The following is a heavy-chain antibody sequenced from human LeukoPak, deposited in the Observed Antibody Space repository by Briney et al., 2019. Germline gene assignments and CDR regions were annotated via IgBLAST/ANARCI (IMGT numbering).Heavy chain of an antibody. J-gene: IGHJ6*02. CDR1: GFTFSSYW. CDR2: IKQDGSEK. CDR3: ARDPYSSGWPSYYYYGMDV. V-gene: IGHV3-7*01. Sequence: PGGSLRLSCAASGFTFSSYWMSWVRQAPGKGLEWVANIKQDGSEKYYVDSVKGRFTISRDNAKNSLYLQMNSLRAEDTAVYYCARDPYSSGWPSYYYYGMDVWGQGITVTVSS. D-gene: IGHD6-19*01.